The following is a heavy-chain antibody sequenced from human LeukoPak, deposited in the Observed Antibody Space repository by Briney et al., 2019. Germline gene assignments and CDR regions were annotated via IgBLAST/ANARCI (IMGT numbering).Heavy chain of an antibody. J-gene: IGHJ4*02. V-gene: IGHV4-59*01. CDR3: AIGESYYYY. CDR1: GGSISSYY. D-gene: IGHD5-24*01. CDR2: IYYSGST. Sequence: PSETLSLTCTVSGGSISSYYWSWIRQPPGKGLEWIAYIYYSGSTNYNPSLKSRVTISVDTSKNQISLKLTSVTAADTAVYYCAIGESYYYYWGRGTLVTVSS.